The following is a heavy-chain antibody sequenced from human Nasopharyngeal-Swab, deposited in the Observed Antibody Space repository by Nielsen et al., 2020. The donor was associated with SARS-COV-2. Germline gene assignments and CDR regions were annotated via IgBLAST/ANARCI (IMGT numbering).Heavy chain of an antibody. CDR2: ITPSGGAT. V-gene: IGHV1-46*01. Sequence: ASVKVSCKASGFTFSHYFMHWVRQAPGQGLEWMGVITPSGGATNYARKFRGRVTMTRDPSTSTVYLDLSSLKSDDTAVYYCARDQGYGELTYYYYYYGMDVWGQGTTVTVSS. J-gene: IGHJ6*02. CDR1: GFTFSHYF. D-gene: IGHD4-17*01. CDR3: ARDQGYGELTYYYYYYGMDV.